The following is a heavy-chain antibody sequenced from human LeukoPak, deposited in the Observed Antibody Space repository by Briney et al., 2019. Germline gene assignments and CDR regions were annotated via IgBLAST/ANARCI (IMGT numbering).Heavy chain of an antibody. D-gene: IGHD3-9*01. J-gene: IGHJ4*02. V-gene: IGHV1-2*02. CDR1: GYTFTGYY. Sequence: GASVKVSCKASGYTFTGYYMHWVRQAPGQGLEWMGWINPNSGGTNYAQKFQGRVTMTRDTSISTAYMELSRLRSDDTAVYYSARSPHILTGENFDYWGQGTLVTVSS. CDR3: ARSPHILTGENFDY. CDR2: INPNSGGT.